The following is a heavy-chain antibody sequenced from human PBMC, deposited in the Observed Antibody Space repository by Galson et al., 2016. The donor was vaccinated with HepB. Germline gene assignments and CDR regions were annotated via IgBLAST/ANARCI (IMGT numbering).Heavy chain of an antibody. CDR1: GGTFSSYA. CDR2: IIPILDVA. CDR3: ARVERITMIAVGTGNYCSYGIDV. D-gene: IGHD3-22*01. Sequence: SVKVSCKASGGTFSSYAITWVRQAPGQGLDWMGGIIPILDVANYAQKFQGRLTITADKSTSTAYMELSSLRSGDTAVYYCARVERITMIAVGTGNYCSYGIDVWGQGTTVTVSS. V-gene: IGHV1-69*10. J-gene: IGHJ6*02.